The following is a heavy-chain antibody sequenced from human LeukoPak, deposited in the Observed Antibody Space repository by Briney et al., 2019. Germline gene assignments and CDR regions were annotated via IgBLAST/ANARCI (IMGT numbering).Heavy chain of an antibody. CDR1: GGTFSIYA. D-gene: IGHD3-9*01. V-gene: IGHV1-69*13. CDR3: ARVKSGDDILTGYYTSQYNWFDP. CDR2: IIPIFGTA. J-gene: IGHJ5*02. Sequence: ASVKVSCKASGGTFSIYAISWVRQAPGQGLEWMGGIIPIFGTANYAQKFQGRVTITADESTSTAYMERSSLRSEDTAVYYCARVKSGDDILTGYYTSQYNWFDPWGQGTLVTVSS.